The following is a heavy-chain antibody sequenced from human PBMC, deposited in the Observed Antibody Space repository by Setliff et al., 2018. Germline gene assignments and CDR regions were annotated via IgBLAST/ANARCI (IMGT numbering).Heavy chain of an antibody. V-gene: IGHV4-30-4*08. J-gene: IGHJ4*02. CDR1: GGSISSGDYY. CDR2: IYYSGST. CDR3: ARSFSRREKFLLDY. Sequence: KPSETLSLTCTVSGGSISSGDYYWSWIRQPPGKGLEWIGYIYYSGSTYYNPSLKSRVTISVDTSKNQFSLKVSSVTAADTAVYYCARSFSRREKFLLDYWGQGALVTVSS.